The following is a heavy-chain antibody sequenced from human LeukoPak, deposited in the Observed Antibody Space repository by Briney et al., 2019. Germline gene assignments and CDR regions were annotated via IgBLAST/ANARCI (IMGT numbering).Heavy chain of an antibody. CDR1: GYSFTSYW. D-gene: IGHD2-21*02. V-gene: IGHV5-51*01. Sequence: GESLKISCKGSGYSFTSYWIGWVRQMPGKGLEWMGIIYPGDSDTRYSPSFQGQVTISADKSISTAYLQWSSLKASDTAMYYCARSGSYCGGDCYPWYFDYWGQGTLVTVSS. J-gene: IGHJ4*02. CDR2: IYPGDSDT. CDR3: ARSGSYCGGDCYPWYFDY.